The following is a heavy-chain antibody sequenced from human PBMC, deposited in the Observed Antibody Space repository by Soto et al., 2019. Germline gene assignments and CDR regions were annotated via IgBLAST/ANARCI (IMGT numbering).Heavy chain of an antibody. V-gene: IGHV3-49*03. D-gene: IGHD6-13*01. CDR2: IRSKAYGGTT. J-gene: IGHJ4*02. Sequence: GGSLRLSCTASGFTFGDYAMSWFRQAPGKGLEWVGFIRSKAYGGTTEYAASVKGRFTISRDDSKSIAYLQMNSLKTEDTAVYYCTSTSYSSSWYFDYWGQGTLVTVSS. CDR3: TSTSYSSSWYFDY. CDR1: GFTFGDYA.